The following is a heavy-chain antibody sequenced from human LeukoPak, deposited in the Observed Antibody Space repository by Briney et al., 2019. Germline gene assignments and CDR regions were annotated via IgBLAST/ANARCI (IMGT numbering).Heavy chain of an antibody. CDR3: ARDRASVVPAAIHDDAFDI. J-gene: IGHJ3*02. D-gene: IGHD2-2*02. Sequence: PGGSLRLSCAASGFTFDDYGMSWVRQAPGKGLEWVSGINWNGGSTGYADSVKGRFTISRDNAKNSLYLQMNSLRAEDTALYHCARDRASVVPAAIHDDAFDIWGQGTMVTVSS. CDR1: GFTFDDYG. CDR2: INWNGGST. V-gene: IGHV3-20*01.